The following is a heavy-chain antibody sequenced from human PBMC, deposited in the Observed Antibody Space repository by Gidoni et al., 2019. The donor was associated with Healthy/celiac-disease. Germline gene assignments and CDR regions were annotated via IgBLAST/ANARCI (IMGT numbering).Heavy chain of an antibody. CDR3: ARELVVVVAATPSVYYYYGMDV. J-gene: IGHJ6*02. V-gene: IGHV3-21*01. CDR1: GFTFSCSS. CDR2: ISSSSSYI. Sequence: EVQLVESGGGLVTPVGCLRPSCAASGFTFSCSSMNWVRQDPGKGLVWVSSISSSSSYIYYAYSVKGRVTISRDNDKNSLYLQMNSLRDEDTAVYYCARELVVVVAATPSVYYYYGMDVWGQGTTVTVSS. D-gene: IGHD2-15*01.